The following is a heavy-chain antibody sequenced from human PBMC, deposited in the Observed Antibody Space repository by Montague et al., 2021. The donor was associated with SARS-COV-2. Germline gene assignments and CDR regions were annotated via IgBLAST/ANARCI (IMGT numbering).Heavy chain of an antibody. V-gene: IGHV4-31*03. CDR3: ASTFGGNFGYYYYYMDV. D-gene: IGHD4-23*01. CDR1: GGPISSGGYY. Sequence: TLSLTCTVSGGPISSGGYYWNWIRQHPGKGLEWIGCIYTSGSTYYNPSLKSRVTISFDTSKNQFSLKLNSLTAADTAVYYCASTFGGNFGYYYYYMDVWGQGTTVTVSS. J-gene: IGHJ6*03. CDR2: IYTSGST.